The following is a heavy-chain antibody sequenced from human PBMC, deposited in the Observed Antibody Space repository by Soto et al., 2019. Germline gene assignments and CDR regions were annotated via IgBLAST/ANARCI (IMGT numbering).Heavy chain of an antibody. Sequence: ASVKVSCNASGYTFTSYYMHWVRQAPGQGLEWMGIINPSGGSTSYAQKFQGRVTMTRDTSTSTVYMELSSLRSEDTAVYYCAREIRSSRWLQFGFAYWGQGSLVGVSS. CDR3: AREIRSSRWLQFGFAY. J-gene: IGHJ4*02. V-gene: IGHV1-46*01. CDR1: GYTFTSYY. D-gene: IGHD5-12*01. CDR2: INPSGGST.